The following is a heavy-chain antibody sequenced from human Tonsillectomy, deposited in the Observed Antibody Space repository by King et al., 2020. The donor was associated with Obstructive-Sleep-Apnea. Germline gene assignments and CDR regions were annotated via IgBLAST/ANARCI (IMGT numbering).Heavy chain of an antibody. Sequence: ITLKESGPTLVKPTQTLTLTCTFSGFSLSTSGVAVGWIRQPPGKALEWLALIYWDDDKRYSPSLKSRVSITKDTFKNQVVLTMTNMDPVDTATYYCAHLFDFLADVWGQGTTVTVSS. CDR1: GFSLSTSGVA. CDR3: AHLFDFLADV. J-gene: IGHJ6*02. V-gene: IGHV2-5*02. CDR2: IYWDDDK. D-gene: IGHD3-9*01.